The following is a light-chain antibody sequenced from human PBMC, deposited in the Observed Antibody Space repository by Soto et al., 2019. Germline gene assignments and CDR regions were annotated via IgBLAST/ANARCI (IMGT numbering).Light chain of an antibody. CDR3: QQYGSSPFT. CDR2: GAS. J-gene: IGKJ3*01. V-gene: IGKV3-20*01. CDR1: QSVRSTY. Sequence: EIVMTQSPVTLSVSPGERATLSCRASQSVRSTYLAWYQQKPGQAPRLLIYGASSRATGIPDRFSGSGSGTDFTLTISRLEPEDFAVYYCQQYGSSPFTFGPGTKVDIK.